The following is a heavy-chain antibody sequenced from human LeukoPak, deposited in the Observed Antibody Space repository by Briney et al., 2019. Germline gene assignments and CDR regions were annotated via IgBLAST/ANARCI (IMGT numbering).Heavy chain of an antibody. CDR1: GASISGSGYY. CDR2: IYDSGST. Sequence: PSETLSLTCTVSGASISGSGYYWGWIRQPPGKGLEWIGNIYDSGSTYYNASLQSRVTISIDTSKNQFSLKLTSVTAADTAMYYCARLVGSSWYHEVLFGRDYWGQGTLVTVSS. CDR3: ARLVGSSWYHEVLFGRDY. V-gene: IGHV4-39*01. J-gene: IGHJ4*02. D-gene: IGHD6-13*01.